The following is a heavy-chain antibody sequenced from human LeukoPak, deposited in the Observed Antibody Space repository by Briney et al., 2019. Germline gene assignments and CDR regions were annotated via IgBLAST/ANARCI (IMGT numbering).Heavy chain of an antibody. V-gene: IGHV1-69*05. CDR2: IIPIFGTA. Sequence: ASVKVSCKASGGTFSSYAISWARQAPGQGLEWMGGIIPIFGTANYAQKFQGRVTITTDESTSTAYMELSSLRSEDTAVYYCARAPPGYYDSSGYYYGFWFDPWGQGTLVTVSS. D-gene: IGHD3-22*01. J-gene: IGHJ5*02. CDR1: GGTFSSYA. CDR3: ARAPPGYYDSSGYYYGFWFDP.